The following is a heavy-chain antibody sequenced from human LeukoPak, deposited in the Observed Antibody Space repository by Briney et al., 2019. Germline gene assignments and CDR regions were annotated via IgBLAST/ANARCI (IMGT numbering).Heavy chain of an antibody. V-gene: IGHV3-48*03. CDR3: ARGTGSDSWYIDY. CDR2: INSADNVE. CDR1: GFSLRSSE. J-gene: IGHJ4*02. Sequence: TGGSLRLSCAASGFSLRSSEMNWVRQAPGKGPEWVAHINSADNVEYYTDSVRGRFTMSRDNAKDLLYLQMNSLRDEDTAVYYCARGTGSDSWYIDYWGQGTLVSVSS. D-gene: IGHD6-13*01.